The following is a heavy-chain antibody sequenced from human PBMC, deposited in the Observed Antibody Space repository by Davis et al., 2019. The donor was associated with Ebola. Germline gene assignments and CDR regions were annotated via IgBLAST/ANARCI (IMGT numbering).Heavy chain of an antibody. D-gene: IGHD3-3*01. CDR1: GFSFSRTD. J-gene: IGHJ3*02. CDR3: TRAVWSGYSRGAFDI. V-gene: IGHV3-23*01. CDR2: INGGGGDT. Sequence: GESLKISCAASGFSFSRTDMNWFRQAPGRGPEWVSNINGGGGDTNYADSVKGRFTISRDNSKNTVYLQMNSLGVEDTAVYFCTRAVWSGYSRGAFDIWGQGTMVTVSS.